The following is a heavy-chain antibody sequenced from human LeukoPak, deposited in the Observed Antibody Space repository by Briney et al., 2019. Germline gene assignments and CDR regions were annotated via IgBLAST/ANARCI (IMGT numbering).Heavy chain of an antibody. Sequence: ASVKVSCKVSGYTLTELSMHWVRQAPGKGLEWMGGFDPEDGETIYAQKFQGRVTMTEDTSTDTAYMELSSPRSEDTAVYYCATGVSYYYYMDVWGKGTTVTVSS. CDR2: FDPEDGET. J-gene: IGHJ6*03. D-gene: IGHD3-16*01. V-gene: IGHV1-24*01. CDR3: ATGVSYYYYMDV. CDR1: GYTLTELS.